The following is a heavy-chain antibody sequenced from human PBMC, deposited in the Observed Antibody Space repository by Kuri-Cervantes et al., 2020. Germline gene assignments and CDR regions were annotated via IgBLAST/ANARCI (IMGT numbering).Heavy chain of an antibody. J-gene: IGHJ4*02. CDR3: ARDRGVIPLIDY. D-gene: IGHD3-10*01. CDR1: GYTFTGYY. V-gene: IGHV1-2*02. Sequence: ASVKVSCKASGYTFTGYYAHWVRQAPGQGLEWMGWINPNSGGTNYAQKFQGRVTMTRDTSISTAYMELSRLRSDDTAVYYCARDRGVIPLIDYWGQGTLVTVSS. CDR2: INPNSGGT.